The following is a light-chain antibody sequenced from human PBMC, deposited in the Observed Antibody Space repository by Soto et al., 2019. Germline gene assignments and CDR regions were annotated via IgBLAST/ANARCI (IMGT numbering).Light chain of an antibody. J-gene: IGKJ1*01. CDR1: QSVSSSY. CDR3: QQCGSSPS. Sequence: EIVLTQSPGTLSLSPGERATLSCRASQSVSSSYLAWYQKKPGQAPRLLIYDTSSTATGIPDRFSSSGSGTDFTIANSRLEPEDVAVYYGQQCGSSPSFGQGTKVELK. CDR2: DTS. V-gene: IGKV3-20*01.